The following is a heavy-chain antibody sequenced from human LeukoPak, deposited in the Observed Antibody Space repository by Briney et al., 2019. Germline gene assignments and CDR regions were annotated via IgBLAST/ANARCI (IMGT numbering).Heavy chain of an antibody. CDR1: GFTFSSYS. Sequence: GGSLRLSCAASGFTFSSYSMNWVRQAPGQGLECVSSISSSSSYIYYADSVKGRFTISRDNAKNSLYLQMNSLRAEDTAVYYCAREYYGSGSYYGYFDYWGQGTLVTVSS. CDR3: AREYYGSGSYYGYFDY. V-gene: IGHV3-21*01. D-gene: IGHD3-10*01. CDR2: ISSSSSYI. J-gene: IGHJ4*02.